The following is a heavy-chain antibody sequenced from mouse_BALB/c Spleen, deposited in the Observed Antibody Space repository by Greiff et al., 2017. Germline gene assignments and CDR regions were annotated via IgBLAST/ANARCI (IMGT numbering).Heavy chain of an antibody. J-gene: IGHJ3*01. D-gene: IGHD1-1*01. CDR3: ARAGGSTSFAY. CDR1: GFTFSSYA. CDR2: ISSGGST. V-gene: IGHV5-6-5*01. Sequence: EVHLVESGGGLVKPGGSLKLSCAASGFTFSSYAMSWVRQTPEKRLEWVASISSGGSTYYPDSVKGRFTISRDNARNILYLQMSSLRSEDTAMYYCARAGGSTSFAYWGQGTLVTVSA.